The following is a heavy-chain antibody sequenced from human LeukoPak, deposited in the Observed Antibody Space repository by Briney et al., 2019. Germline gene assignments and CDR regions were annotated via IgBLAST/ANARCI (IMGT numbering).Heavy chain of an antibody. CDR2: IRYDGSNK. V-gene: IGHV3-30*02. CDR1: GFTFSSYG. CDR3: ARGGSGNWNAPFDY. J-gene: IGHJ4*02. D-gene: IGHD1-1*01. Sequence: GGSLRLSCAASGFTFSSYGMHWVRQAPGKGLEWVAFIRYDGSNKYYADSVKGRFTISRDNSKNTLYLQMNSLRAEDTAVYYCARGGSGNWNAPFDYWGQGTLVTVSS.